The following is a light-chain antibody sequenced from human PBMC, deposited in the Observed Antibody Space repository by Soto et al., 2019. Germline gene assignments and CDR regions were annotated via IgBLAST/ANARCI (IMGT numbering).Light chain of an antibody. CDR3: QKYVSSPRT. Sequence: EIGLTQSPGTLSLSPGDRATLSCRASQIVSSSYLAWYQQKPGQAPRLLMYGASNRATGIPDRFSGSGSGTDFTLTISGLEPEDFAVYYCQKYVSSPRTFGQGTKVEGK. J-gene: IGKJ1*01. V-gene: IGKV3-20*01. CDR1: QIVSSSY. CDR2: GAS.